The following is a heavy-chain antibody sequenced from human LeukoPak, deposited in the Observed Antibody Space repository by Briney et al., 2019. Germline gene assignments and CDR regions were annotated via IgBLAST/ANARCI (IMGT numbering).Heavy chain of an antibody. CDR2: MNPNSGNT. CDR1: GYTFTSYG. V-gene: IGHV1-8*02. D-gene: IGHD3-3*01. Sequence: ASVKVSCKASGYTFTSYGINWVRQATGQGLEWMGWMNPNSGNTGYAQKFQGRVTMTRNTSISTAYMELSSLRSEDTAVYYCARDGDITIFGVVIGNWFDPWGQGTLVTVSS. CDR3: ARDGDITIFGVVIGNWFDP. J-gene: IGHJ5*02.